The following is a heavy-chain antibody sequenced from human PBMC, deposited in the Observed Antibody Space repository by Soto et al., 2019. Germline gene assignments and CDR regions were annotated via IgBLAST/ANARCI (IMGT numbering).Heavy chain of an antibody. CDR2: ITASGSIT. J-gene: IGHJ4*02. D-gene: IGHD6-19*01. V-gene: IGHV3-23*01. CDR3: AKDVDSSAWYRDY. CDR1: EFTFSNYA. Sequence: EVQLLESGGGLVQPGGSLRLSCAASEFTFSNYAMSWVRRAPGKGLEWVSSITASGSITKYADSVKGRFTISRDNSKNALYLQMNSLRAVDTAVYYCAKDVDSSAWYRDYWGQGTLVHVSS.